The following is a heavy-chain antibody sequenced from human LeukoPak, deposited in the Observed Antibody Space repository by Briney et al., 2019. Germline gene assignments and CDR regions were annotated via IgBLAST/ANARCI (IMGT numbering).Heavy chain of an antibody. CDR3: ARAKAGGLRQWLTVRDAFDI. CDR2: INHSGST. Sequence: SETLSLTCAVYGGSFSGYYWSWIRQPPGKGLEWIGEINHSGSTNYNPSLKSRVTISVDTSKNQFSPKLSSVTAADTAVYYCARAKAGGLRQWLTVRDAFDIWGQGTMVTVSS. D-gene: IGHD6-19*01. J-gene: IGHJ3*02. CDR1: GGSFSGYY. V-gene: IGHV4-34*01.